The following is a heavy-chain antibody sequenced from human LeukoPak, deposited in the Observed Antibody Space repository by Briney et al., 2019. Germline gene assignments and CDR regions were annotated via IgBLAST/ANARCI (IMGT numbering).Heavy chain of an antibody. Sequence: GGSLRLSCAASGCTSRSYSMNWVRQPPGKGLEWVSSISSSSSYIYYADSVKCRFTISRDNAKNSLYLQMNSLRAKDRAVYYCARDMGNYYAFDYWGQGTLVTVSS. CDR2: ISSSSSYI. CDR1: GCTSRSYS. D-gene: IGHD1-26*01. J-gene: IGHJ4*02. CDR3: ARDMGNYYAFDY. V-gene: IGHV3-21*01.